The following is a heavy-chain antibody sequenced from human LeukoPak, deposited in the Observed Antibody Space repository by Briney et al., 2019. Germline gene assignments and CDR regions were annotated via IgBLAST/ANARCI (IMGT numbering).Heavy chain of an antibody. CDR2: IRYDGSNK. Sequence: GGSLRLSCAASGFTFSSYGMHWVRQAPGKGLEWVAFIRYDGSNKYYADSVKGRFTISRDKSKNTLFLQMNSLRAGDTAVYYCAKSKFATSGYDGSLDCWGQGTLVTVSS. J-gene: IGHJ4*02. D-gene: IGHD5-12*01. V-gene: IGHV3-30*02. CDR1: GFTFSSYG. CDR3: AKSKFATSGYDGSLDC.